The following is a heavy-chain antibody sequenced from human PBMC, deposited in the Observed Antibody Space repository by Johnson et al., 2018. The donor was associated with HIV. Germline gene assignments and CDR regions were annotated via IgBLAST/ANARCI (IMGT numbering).Heavy chain of an antibody. CDR3: AREGGYSSSWYGGYGREDAFDI. Sequence: VQLVESGGGLVQPGGSLRLSCAASGFTVSSNYMSWVRQAPGKGLEWVSVIYSGGSTYYADSVKGRFTISRDNSKNTLYLQMNSLIAEDTAVYYCAREGGYSSSWYGGYGREDAFDIWGQGTMVTVSS. CDR2: IYSGGST. J-gene: IGHJ3*02. CDR1: GFTVSSNY. V-gene: IGHV3-66*01. D-gene: IGHD6-13*01.